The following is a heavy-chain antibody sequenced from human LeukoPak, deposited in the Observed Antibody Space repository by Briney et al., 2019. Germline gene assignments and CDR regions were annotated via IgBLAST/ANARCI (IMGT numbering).Heavy chain of an antibody. CDR2: ITPNSGGT. Sequence: GASVKVSCKASGNTFAGYYVHWVRQAPGQGLEWMGWITPNSGGTNYAQKFQGRVTMTRDTSISTAYMELSRLRSDDTAVYYCARVRYDILTGHDFDYWGQGTLVTVSS. J-gene: IGHJ4*02. CDR1: GNTFAGYY. CDR3: ARVRYDILTGHDFDY. V-gene: IGHV1-2*02. D-gene: IGHD3-9*01.